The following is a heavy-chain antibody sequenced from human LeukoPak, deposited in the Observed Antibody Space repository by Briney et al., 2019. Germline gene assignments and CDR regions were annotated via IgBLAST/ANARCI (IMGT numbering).Heavy chain of an antibody. CDR3: ARDAGNSGYGCDL. V-gene: IGHV3-48*01. CDR2: IRSSSET. CDR1: GFIFSQYS. D-gene: IGHD5-12*01. Sequence: GGSLRLSCAASGFIFSQYSMNWVRQAPGKGLEWISHIRSSSETFYADSVKGRFTISRDNARNSLYLQMNNLRGEDTAIYYCARDAGNSGYGCDLWGQGTLVTVSS. J-gene: IGHJ5*02.